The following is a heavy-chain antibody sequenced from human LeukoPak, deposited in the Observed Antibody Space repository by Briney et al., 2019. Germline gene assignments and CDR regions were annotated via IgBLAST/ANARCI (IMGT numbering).Heavy chain of an antibody. CDR3: AHVEMATIKTLYYYCGMDV. J-gene: IGHJ6*02. CDR1: GGTFSNYA. D-gene: IGHD5-24*01. CDR2: IIPIFGTA. Sequence: SVKVSCTASGGTFSNYAISWVRQAPGQGLEWMGGIIPIFGTANYAQKFQGRVTIIADESTRTAYMELSSLRSEDTAVYYCAHVEMATIKTLYYYCGMDVWGQGTTVTVSS. V-gene: IGHV1-69*13.